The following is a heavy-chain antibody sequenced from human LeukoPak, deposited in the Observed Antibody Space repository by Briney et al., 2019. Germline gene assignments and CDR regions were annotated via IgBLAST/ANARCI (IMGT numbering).Heavy chain of an antibody. V-gene: IGHV3-49*04. Sequence: GGSLRLSCTASGFTFGDYAMSWVRQAPGKGLEWVGFIRSKAYGGTTEYAASVKGRFTISRDDSKSIAYLQMNSLKTEYTAVYYCTRDGDWNWGQGTLVTVSS. CDR3: TRDGDWN. CDR2: IRSKAYGGTT. CDR1: GFTFGDYA. J-gene: IGHJ4*02. D-gene: IGHD2-21*02.